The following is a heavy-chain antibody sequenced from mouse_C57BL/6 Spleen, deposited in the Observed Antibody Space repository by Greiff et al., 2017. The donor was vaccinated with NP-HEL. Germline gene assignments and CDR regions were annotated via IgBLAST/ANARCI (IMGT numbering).Heavy chain of an antibody. V-gene: IGHV1-55*01. CDR3: ARTMMVTGLFDY. D-gene: IGHD2-3*01. Sequence: QVQLQQPGAELVKPGASVKMSCKASGYTFTSYWITWVKQRPGQGLEWIGDIYPGSGSTNYNEKFKSKATMTVDTSSSTAYMQLSSRTSEDSAVYVCARTMMVTGLFDYWGQGTTLTVSS. CDR2: IYPGSGST. CDR1: GYTFTSYW. J-gene: IGHJ2*01.